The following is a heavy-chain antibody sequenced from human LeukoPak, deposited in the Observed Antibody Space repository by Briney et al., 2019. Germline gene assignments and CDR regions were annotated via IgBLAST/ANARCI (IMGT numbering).Heavy chain of an antibody. Sequence: GGSLRLSCAASGFTFSSYSMNWVRQAPGKGLEWVSSISSSNSYIYYADSVKGRFTISRDNAKNSLYLQMNSLRAEDTAVYYCARVDLAAAFDYWGQGTLVTVSS. V-gene: IGHV3-21*01. CDR1: GFTFSSYS. D-gene: IGHD6-13*01. CDR2: ISSSNSYI. J-gene: IGHJ4*02. CDR3: ARVDLAAAFDY.